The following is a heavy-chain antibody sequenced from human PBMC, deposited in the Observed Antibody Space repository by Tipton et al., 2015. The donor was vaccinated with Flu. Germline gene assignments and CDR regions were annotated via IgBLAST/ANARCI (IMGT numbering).Heavy chain of an antibody. CDR2: IYYSGST. V-gene: IGHV4-39*01. CDR3: ARRGIAVAALDY. D-gene: IGHD6-19*01. CDR1: GGSISSSSYY. Sequence: TLSLTCTVSGGSISSSSYYWGWIRQPPGKGLEWIGSIYYSGSTYYNPSLKSRVTISVDTSKNQFPLKLSSVTAADTAVYYCARRGIAVAALDYWGQGTLVTVSS. J-gene: IGHJ4*02.